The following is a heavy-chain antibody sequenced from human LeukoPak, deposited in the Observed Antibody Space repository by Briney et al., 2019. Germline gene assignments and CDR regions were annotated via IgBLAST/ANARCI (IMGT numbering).Heavy chain of an antibody. J-gene: IGHJ4*02. V-gene: IGHV4-31*03. Sequence: SQTLFLTCTVSGGSISSGGYYWSWIRQYPGKGLEWIGYIYYSGSTYYNPSLKSRVTISVETSKNQFSLKLRSVTAADTAVYYCARNSSGYYIDYWGQGTLVTVSS. D-gene: IGHD3-22*01. CDR1: GGSISSGGYY. CDR2: IYYSGST. CDR3: ARNSSGYYIDY.